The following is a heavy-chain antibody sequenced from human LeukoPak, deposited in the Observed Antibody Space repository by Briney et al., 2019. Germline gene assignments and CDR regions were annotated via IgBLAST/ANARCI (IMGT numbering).Heavy chain of an antibody. Sequence: SETLSLTCTVSGGSISSGDYYWSWIRQPPGKGLEWIGYIYYSGSTYYNPSLKSRVTISVDTSKNQFSLKLSSVTAADTAVYYCARERRYCYGSGSYYRIDYWGQGTLVTVSS. V-gene: IGHV4-30-4*01. CDR3: ARERRYCYGSGSYYRIDY. CDR2: IYYSGST. D-gene: IGHD3-10*01. J-gene: IGHJ4*02. CDR1: GGSISSGDYY.